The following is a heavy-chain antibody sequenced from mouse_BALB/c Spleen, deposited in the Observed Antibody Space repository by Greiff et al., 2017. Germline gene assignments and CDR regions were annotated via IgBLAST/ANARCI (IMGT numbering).Heavy chain of an antibody. D-gene: IGHD2-1*01. CDR3: ARDGLLQNYFDY. V-gene: IGHV1-31*01. CDR2: INPYNGAT. CDR1: GYSFTGYY. J-gene: IGHJ2*01. Sequence: VQLKQSGPELVKPGASVKISCKASGYSFTGYYMHWVKQSHVKSLEWIGRINPYNGATSYNQNFKDKASLTVDKSSSTAYMELHSLTSEDSAVYYCARDGLLQNYFDYWGQGTTLTVSS.